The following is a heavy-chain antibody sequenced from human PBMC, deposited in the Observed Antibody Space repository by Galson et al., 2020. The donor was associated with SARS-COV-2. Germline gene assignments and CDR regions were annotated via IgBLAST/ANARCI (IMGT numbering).Heavy chain of an antibody. V-gene: IGHV3-21*01. J-gene: IGHJ4*02. CDR1: GFTFRTSS. CDR2: FGSSSRYK. Sequence: GESPKIHCAAPGFTFRTSSKNWVRQAPGNGLEWVSSFGSSSRYKHYADSVQGRFTVSRDNADNSLFLQMSSLRAEDTAGYYCARDSTDSVYTYGTRLDNWGQGILVTVSS. D-gene: IGHD5-18*01. CDR3: ARDSTDSVYTYGTRLDN.